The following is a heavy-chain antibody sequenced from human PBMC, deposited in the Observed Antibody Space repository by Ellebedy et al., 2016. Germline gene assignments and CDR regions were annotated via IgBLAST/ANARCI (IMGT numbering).Heavy chain of an antibody. CDR2: IYSGGTT. D-gene: IGHD6-19*01. Sequence: GESLKISXAASGFTVSSNYMSWVRQAPGKGLEWVSIIYSGGTTYYADSVRGRFTISRDNSKSTLYLQMNSLRAEDTAVYYCARDKQWPYYFDYWGQGTLVTVSS. V-gene: IGHV3-53*05. J-gene: IGHJ4*02. CDR1: GFTVSSNY. CDR3: ARDKQWPYYFDY.